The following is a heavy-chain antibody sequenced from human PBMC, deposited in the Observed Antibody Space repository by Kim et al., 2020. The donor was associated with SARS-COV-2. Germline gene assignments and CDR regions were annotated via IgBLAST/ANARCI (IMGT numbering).Heavy chain of an antibody. CDR3: ARAKLTSVTISGNWFDP. CDR1: GGSISSSSYY. J-gene: IGHJ5*02. D-gene: IGHD4-17*01. CDR2: IYYSGST. V-gene: IGHV4-39*01. Sequence: SETLSLTCTVSGGSISSSSYYWGWIRQPPGKGLEWIGSIYYSGSTYYNPSLKSRVTISVDTSKNQFSLKLSSVTAADTAVYYCARAKLTSVTISGNWFDPWGQGTLVTVSS.